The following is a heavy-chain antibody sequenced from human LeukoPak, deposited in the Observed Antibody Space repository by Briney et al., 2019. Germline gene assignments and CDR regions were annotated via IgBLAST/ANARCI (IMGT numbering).Heavy chain of an antibody. CDR2: IKQDGSEK. V-gene: IGHV3-7*01. J-gene: IGHJ3*02. CDR3: ARDLNDFWSGKDAFDI. D-gene: IGHD3-3*01. Sequence: GGSLRLSCAASGFTFNNYWMNWVRQAPGKGLEWVANIKQDGSEKYYVDSVKGRFTISRDNAKNSLYLQMNSLRAKDTAVYYCARDLNDFWSGKDAFDIWGQGTMVTVSS. CDR1: GFTFNNYW.